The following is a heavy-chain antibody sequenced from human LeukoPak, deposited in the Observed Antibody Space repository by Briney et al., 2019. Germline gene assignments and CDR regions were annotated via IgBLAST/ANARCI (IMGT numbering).Heavy chain of an antibody. CDR2: IGPTGFDR. Sequence: KPGGSLRLSCTTSGLTFPTSGFNWVRQAPGKGLEWVASIGPTGFDRYHADSIKGRFTISRDNANNFLYLQMDSLRAEDTAVYYCATETNGRHYDYWGQGTLLTVSS. CDR1: GLTFPTSG. J-gene: IGHJ4*02. D-gene: IGHD1-14*01. V-gene: IGHV3-21*03. CDR3: ATETNGRHYDY.